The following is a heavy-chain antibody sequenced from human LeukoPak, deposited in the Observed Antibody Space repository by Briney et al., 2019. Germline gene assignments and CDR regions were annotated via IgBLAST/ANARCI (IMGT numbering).Heavy chain of an antibody. V-gene: IGHV1-69*02. CDR3: ARGSYSSGWYVGY. CDR1: GGTFSSYT. J-gene: IGHJ4*02. D-gene: IGHD6-19*01. Sequence: SVKISCKASGGTFSSYTISWVRHAPGQGLEWMVRIIPILGIANYAQKFQGRVTITADKSTSTAYMELSSLRSEDTAVYYCARGSYSSGWYVGYWGEGTLVTVSS. CDR2: IIPILGIA.